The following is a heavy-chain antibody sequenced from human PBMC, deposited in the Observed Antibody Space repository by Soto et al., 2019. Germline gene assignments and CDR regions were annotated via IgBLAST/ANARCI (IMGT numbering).Heavy chain of an antibody. V-gene: IGHV4-34*01. J-gene: IGHJ6*04. D-gene: IGHD2-8*01. CDR1: GGSFSGYY. CDR3: ARDQKRYCTNGVCYRSRYYYGMDV. CDR2: INHSGST. Sequence: PSETLSLTCAVYGGSFSGYYWSWIRQPPGKGLEWIGEINHSGSTNYNPSPKSRVTISVDTSKNQFSLKLSSVTAADTAVYYCARDQKRYCTNGVCYRSRYYYGMDVWGKGNTVTVSP.